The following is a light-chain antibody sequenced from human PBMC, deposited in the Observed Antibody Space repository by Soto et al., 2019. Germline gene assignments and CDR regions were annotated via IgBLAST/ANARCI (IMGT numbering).Light chain of an antibody. J-gene: IGLJ3*02. CDR2: EVS. CDR3: SADVSGYSLGV. CDR1: SSDINTSRY. Sequence: QSVLTQPASVSGSPGQSITISCIGASSDINTSRYVSWYQQHPGKAPKLLIYEVSIRPSGVSSRFSGSKSANTASLTISGLQPEDEADYFCSADVSGYSLGVFGGGTK. V-gene: IGLV2-14*01.